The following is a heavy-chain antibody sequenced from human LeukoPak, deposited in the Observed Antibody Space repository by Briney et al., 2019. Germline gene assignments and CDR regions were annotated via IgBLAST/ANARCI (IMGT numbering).Heavy chain of an antibody. J-gene: IGHJ4*02. CDR3: ASYDY. CDR2: MYYSGST. V-gene: IGHV4-39*07. Sequence: PSETLSLTCSVSGGSISSSSFYWGWIRQPPGKGLEWIGSMYYSGSTYYNPSLKSRVTISVDTSKNQFSLKLSSVTAADTAVYYCASYDYWGQGTLVTVSS. CDR1: GGSISSSSFY.